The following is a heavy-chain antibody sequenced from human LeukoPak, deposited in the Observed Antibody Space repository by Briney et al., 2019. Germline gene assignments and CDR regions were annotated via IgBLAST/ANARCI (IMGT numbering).Heavy chain of an antibody. CDR2: INWNGGSR. J-gene: IGHJ5*02. Sequence: GGSLRLSCATSGFKFDDYGMSWVRQVPGKGLEWVSGINWNGGSRGYADSVKGRFTISRDNAKNSVYLQMNSLRSEDTAFYHCARDRCSSTSCYNTPNWFDPWGQGTLVTVSS. V-gene: IGHV3-20*01. CDR1: GFKFDDYG. D-gene: IGHD2-2*02. CDR3: ARDRCSSTSCYNTPNWFDP.